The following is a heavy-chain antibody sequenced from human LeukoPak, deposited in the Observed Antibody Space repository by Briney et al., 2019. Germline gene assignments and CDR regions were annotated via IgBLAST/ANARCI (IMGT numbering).Heavy chain of an antibody. J-gene: IGHJ3*02. CDR3: AHRHRGVASDI. CDR2: IYENDAK. Sequence: SGPTLVIPTQTLTLTCTFSGFSFIPGAVGVGLIRQPPGGALEYLGVIYENDAKHYSSTLQNRLSITKDTYNTHVVLTTANMDPVDTATYYCAHRHRGVASDIWGQGTMVTVSS. D-gene: IGHD2-15*01. V-gene: IGHV2-5*01. CDR1: GFSFIPGAVG.